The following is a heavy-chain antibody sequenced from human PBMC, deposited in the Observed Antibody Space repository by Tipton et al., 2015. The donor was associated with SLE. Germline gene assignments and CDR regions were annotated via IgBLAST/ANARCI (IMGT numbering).Heavy chain of an antibody. CDR3: ARGKISWAVFVVKNYFDS. CDR2: INQNGGT. J-gene: IGHJ4*02. D-gene: IGHD2-21*01. CDR1: GGSLSGYY. Sequence: TLSLTCAVNGGSLSGYYWSWIRQAPGKGLEWIGEINQNGGTKYNSSLKSRVTISVDASRNQFSLRLTSVTVADTAVYYCARGKISWAVFVVKNYFDSWGQGTLVTVSS. V-gene: IGHV4-34*01.